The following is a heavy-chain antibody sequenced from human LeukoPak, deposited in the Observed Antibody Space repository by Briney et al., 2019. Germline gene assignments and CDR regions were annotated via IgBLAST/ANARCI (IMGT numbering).Heavy chain of an antibody. CDR1: GFTFSGSA. D-gene: IGHD3-22*01. J-gene: IGHJ3*02. CDR2: IRSKANSYAT. CDR3: TRPRWGYYDSSGYNDAFDI. Sequence: GGSLRLSCAASGFTFSGSAMHWVRQASGKGLEWVGRIRSKANSYATAYAASVKGRFTISRDDSKNTAYLQKNSLKTEDTAVYYCTRPRWGYYDSSGYNDAFDIWGQGTMVTVSS. V-gene: IGHV3-73*01.